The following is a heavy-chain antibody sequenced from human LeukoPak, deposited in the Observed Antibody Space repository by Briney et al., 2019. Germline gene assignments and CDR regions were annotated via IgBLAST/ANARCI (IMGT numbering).Heavy chain of an antibody. CDR1: GFTFSSYW. J-gene: IGHJ5*02. V-gene: IGHV3-7*02. Sequence: PGGSLRLSCEASGFTFSSYWMSWVRQAPGKGLEWVANIKQDGSEKNYVDSVKGRFTISRDNAKNSLYLQMNSLRAEDTAVYYCARGVTAVPAWGQGTLVTVSS. CDR3: ARGVTAVPA. D-gene: IGHD2-21*02. CDR2: IKQDGSEK.